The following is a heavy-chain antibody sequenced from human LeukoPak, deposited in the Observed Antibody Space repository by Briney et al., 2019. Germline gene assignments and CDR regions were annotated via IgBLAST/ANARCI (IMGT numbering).Heavy chain of an antibody. D-gene: IGHD5-24*01. Sequence: ASVTVSCKASGYTFTNFAIHWVRQAPGQRLEWMGWINAGNGNTKYSQEFQGRVTITRDTSAGTAYMELSSLRSEDMAVYYCARVSRDNWFDPWGQGTLVTVSS. J-gene: IGHJ5*02. CDR1: GYTFTNFA. CDR2: INAGNGNT. CDR3: ARVSRDNWFDP. V-gene: IGHV1-3*03.